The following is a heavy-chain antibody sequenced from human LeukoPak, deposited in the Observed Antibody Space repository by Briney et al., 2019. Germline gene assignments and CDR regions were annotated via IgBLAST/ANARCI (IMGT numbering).Heavy chain of an antibody. V-gene: IGHV3-74*01. CDR1: GFTFNNYW. CDR3: ARDSGSNGGLDC. J-gene: IGHJ4*02. D-gene: IGHD4-23*01. Sequence: PGGSLRLSCAASGFTFNNYWMQWVRQAPGKGLVWVSRITSDGSSTRYADSVKGRFTISRDNAKNTLFLQMSSLGDEDTAVYYCARDSGSNGGLDCWGQGTLVTVSS. CDR2: ITSDGSST.